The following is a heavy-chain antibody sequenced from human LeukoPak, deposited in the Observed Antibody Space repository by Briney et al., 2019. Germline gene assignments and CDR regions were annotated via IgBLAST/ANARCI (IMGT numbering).Heavy chain of an antibody. D-gene: IGHD4-17*01. CDR3: AADYGDYDYYYYGMDV. J-gene: IGHJ6*02. CDR1: GFTFTSSA. V-gene: IGHV1-58*01. Sequence: TSVKVSFKASGFTFTSSAVQWVRQARGQRLEWIGWIVVGSGNTNYAQKFQERVTITRDMSTSTAYMELSSLRSEDTAVYYCAADYGDYDYYYYGMDVWGQGTTVTVSS. CDR2: IVVGSGNT.